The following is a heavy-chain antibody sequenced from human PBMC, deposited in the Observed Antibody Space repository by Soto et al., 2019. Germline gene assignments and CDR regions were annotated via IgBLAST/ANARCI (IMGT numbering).Heavy chain of an antibody. V-gene: IGHV3-23*01. CDR2: VSRSGDSR. Sequence: GGSLRLSCAASGFNFNTFAMSWIRQAPGKGLEWVSHVSRSGDSRDYADSVRVRVTISRDNSKNVLFLQKHSLRADDTATYYCAKDPPSPWTANWVDPWGKGTRVTVAS. CDR3: AKDPPSPWTANWVDP. J-gene: IGHJ5*02. CDR1: GFNFNTFA. D-gene: IGHD5-12*01.